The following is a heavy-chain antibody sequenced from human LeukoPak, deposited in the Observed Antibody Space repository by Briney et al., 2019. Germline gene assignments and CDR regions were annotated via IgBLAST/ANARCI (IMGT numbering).Heavy chain of an antibody. CDR2: INPNSGGT. CDR1: GNSLNKLS. CDR3: ARGKGTTVTPFDY. Sequence: WASVKVSCKVSGNSLNKLSIHWVRQAPGQGLEWMGWINPNSGGTNYAQKFQGRVTMTRDTSISTAYMELSRLRSDDTAVYYCARGKGTTVTPFDYWGQGTLVTVSS. J-gene: IGHJ4*02. V-gene: IGHV1-2*02. D-gene: IGHD4-11*01.